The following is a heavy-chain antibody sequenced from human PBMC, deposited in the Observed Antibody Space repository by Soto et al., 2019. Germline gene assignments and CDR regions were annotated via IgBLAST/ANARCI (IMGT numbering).Heavy chain of an antibody. J-gene: IGHJ4*02. CDR1: GFTFSTYG. Sequence: EVQLLESGGGLVQPGGSLRLSCAASGFTFSTYGMSWVCQAPGKGLEWVSIISGSGGSTYYADTVKGRLTISRDNSKNTLYLKMNSLRAEDTAVYYCAKDPATIAVAGTFDYWGQGTLVIVSS. D-gene: IGHD6-19*01. CDR2: ISGSGGST. V-gene: IGHV3-23*01. CDR3: AKDPATIAVAGTFDY.